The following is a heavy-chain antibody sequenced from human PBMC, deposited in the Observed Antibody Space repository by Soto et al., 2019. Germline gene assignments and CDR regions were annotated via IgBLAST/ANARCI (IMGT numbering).Heavy chain of an antibody. V-gene: IGHV4-59*08. CDR2: IYYSGST. D-gene: IGHD2-15*01. CDR3: ARHCSGGSCYYAFDL. Sequence: QVQLQESGPGLVKPSETLSLTCTVSGGSISSYYWSWIRQPPGKGLEWIAYIYYSGSTNYNPSRKCRVTISVNTSKNQFALKLSSVTAADTAVYYCARHCSGGSCYYAFDLWGQGTMVTVSS. CDR1: GGSISSYY. J-gene: IGHJ3*01.